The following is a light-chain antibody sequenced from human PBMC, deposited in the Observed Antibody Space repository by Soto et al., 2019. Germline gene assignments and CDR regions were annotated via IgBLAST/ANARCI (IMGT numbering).Light chain of an antibody. CDR3: QQYHAWTWT. J-gene: IGKJ1*01. CDR1: QSISSW. CDR2: KAS. V-gene: IGKV1-5*03. Sequence: DVQMTQSPSAMSASVVDRVTITCRASQSISSWLAWYQQKPGKAPKLLIYKASSLESGVPSRFSVSGSGTEFTLTISSLQSEDFAVYYCQQYHAWTWTFGLGTKVDI.